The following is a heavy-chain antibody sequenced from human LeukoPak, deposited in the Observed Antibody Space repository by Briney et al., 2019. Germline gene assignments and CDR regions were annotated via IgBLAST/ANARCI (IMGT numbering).Heavy chain of an antibody. D-gene: IGHD5-12*01. CDR3: ARESGYLNWFDP. V-gene: IGHV4-30-4*01. CDR2: IYYSGST. Sequence: PSETLSLTCTVSGGSISSGDYYWSWVRQPPGKGLEWIGYIYYSGSTYYNPSLKSRVTISVDTSKNQFSLKLSSVTAADTAVYYCARESGYLNWFDPWGQGTLVTVSS. J-gene: IGHJ5*02. CDR1: GGSISSGDYY.